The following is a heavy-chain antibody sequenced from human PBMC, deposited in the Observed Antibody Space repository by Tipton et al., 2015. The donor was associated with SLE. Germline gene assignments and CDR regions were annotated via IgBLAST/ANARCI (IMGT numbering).Heavy chain of an antibody. V-gene: IGHV4-59*01. J-gene: IGHJ6*03. Sequence: TLSLTCTVSGGSISTYYWSWIRQPPGKGLEWIGYVYQSGYTYSNPPLESRVTISIDTSKSQFSLKLHSVTAADTAVYYCARRRQLGLYSYYMDVWGKGTTVIVSS. CDR1: GGSISTYY. D-gene: IGHD6-6*01. CDR3: ARRRQLGLYSYYMDV. CDR2: VYQSGYT.